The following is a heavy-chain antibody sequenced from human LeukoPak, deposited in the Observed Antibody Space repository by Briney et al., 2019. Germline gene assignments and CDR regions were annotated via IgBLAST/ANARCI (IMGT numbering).Heavy chain of an antibody. CDR2: ISTDGYTT. V-gene: IGHV3-74*01. CDR3: VVGGSPGY. Sequence: GGSLRLSCAASGLAFSAYKMHWVRQAPRKGLVWVSRISTDGYTTDYADFVQGRFTASRDNTKNTWSLEMNSLRAENTAVYYCVVGGSPGYWGQGTLVTVSS. CDR1: GLAFSAYK. J-gene: IGHJ4*02. D-gene: IGHD2-15*01.